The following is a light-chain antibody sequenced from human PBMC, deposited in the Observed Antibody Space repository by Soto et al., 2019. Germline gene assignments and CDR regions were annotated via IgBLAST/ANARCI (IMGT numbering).Light chain of an antibody. Sequence: EIVMTQSPATLSVSPGERATLSCRASQGVSSSLAWYQQKPGQAPRLLIYGAFTRATGIPARFSGSGSGTEFTLSINSLQSEDFAVYYCQQYDNWPLTFGGGTKVEIK. J-gene: IGKJ4*01. V-gene: IGKV3-15*01. CDR3: QQYDNWPLT. CDR2: GAF. CDR1: QGVSSS.